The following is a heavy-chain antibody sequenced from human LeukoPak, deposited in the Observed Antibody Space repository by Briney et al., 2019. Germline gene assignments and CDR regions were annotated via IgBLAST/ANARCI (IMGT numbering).Heavy chain of an antibody. D-gene: IGHD3-3*01. Sequence: ASVKVSCKASGYTFTSYDINWVRQATGQGLEWMGWMNPNSGNTGYAQKFQGRVTMTRNTSIGTAYMELSSLRSEDTAVYYCARVTFFPQYYDFWSGYYTHTGFDPWGQGTLVTVSS. V-gene: IGHV1-8*01. CDR2: MNPNSGNT. J-gene: IGHJ5*02. CDR1: GYTFTSYD. CDR3: ARVTFFPQYYDFWSGYYTHTGFDP.